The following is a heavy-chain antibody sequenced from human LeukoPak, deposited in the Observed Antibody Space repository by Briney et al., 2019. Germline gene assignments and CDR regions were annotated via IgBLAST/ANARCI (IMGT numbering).Heavy chain of an antibody. CDR3: ARVGSSWNAFDI. V-gene: IGHV3-30-3*01. D-gene: IGHD6-13*01. J-gene: IGHJ3*02. CDR2: ISYDGSNK. CDR1: GFTFSSYW. Sequence: GGSLRLSCAASGFTFSSYWMHWVRQAPGKGLEWVAVISYDGSNKYYADSVKGRFTISRDNSKNTLYLQMNSLRAEDTAVYYCARVGSSWNAFDIWGQGTMVTVSS.